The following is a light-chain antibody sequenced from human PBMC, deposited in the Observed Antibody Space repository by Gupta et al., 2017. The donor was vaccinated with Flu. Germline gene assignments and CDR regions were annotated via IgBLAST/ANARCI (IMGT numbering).Light chain of an antibody. CDR2: KAS. J-gene: IGKJ1*01. Sequence: DIQMTQSPSMLSASVGDRVTITCRASQSIRSWLAWYQQKPGKAPKLLIYKASSLESGVPSRFSGSGSGTEFTLTISSLQPEDFATYYCQQEGSPPWTFGQGTKVEIK. CDR1: QSIRSW. V-gene: IGKV1-5*03. CDR3: QQEGSPPWT.